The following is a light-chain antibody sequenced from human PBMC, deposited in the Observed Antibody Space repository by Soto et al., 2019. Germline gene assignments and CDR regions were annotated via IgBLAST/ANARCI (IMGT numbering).Light chain of an antibody. J-gene: IGKJ4*01. Sequence: IQMTQSPSSLSASVGDRVTISCRASPSIATYLNWYQKKPGKAPNLLIYEASSLQSGVPSGFSGSVSGTDFNLTISSLQTEDFATYDCQQLNNYTLTFGGGTKVDIK. CDR3: QQLNNYTLT. CDR2: EAS. V-gene: IGKV1-39*01. CDR1: PSIATY.